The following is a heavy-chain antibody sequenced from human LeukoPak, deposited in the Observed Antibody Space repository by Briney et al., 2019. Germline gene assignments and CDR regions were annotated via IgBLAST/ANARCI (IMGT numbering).Heavy chain of an antibody. CDR2: ISWNSGSI. Sequence: PGRSLRLSCAASGFTFDDYAMHWVRQAPGKGLEWVSGISWNSGSIYYADSVKGRFTISRDNARNSLYLQMNSLRAEDTAVYYCAELGITMIGGVWGKGTTVTISS. CDR1: GFTFDDYA. D-gene: IGHD3-10*02. V-gene: IGHV3-9*01. CDR3: AELGITMIGGV. J-gene: IGHJ6*04.